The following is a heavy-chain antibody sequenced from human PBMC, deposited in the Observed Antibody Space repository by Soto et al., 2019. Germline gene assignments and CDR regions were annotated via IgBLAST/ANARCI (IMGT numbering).Heavy chain of an antibody. CDR2: ISSSSSYI. J-gene: IGHJ6*03. D-gene: IGHD2-8*01. V-gene: IGHV3-21*01. CDR3: ARVLGYCTNGVCYNENYYYYYMDV. Sequence: PGGSLRLSCAASGFTFSSYAMSWVRQAPGKGLEWVSSISSSSSYIYYADSVKGRFTISRDNAKNSLYLQMNSLRAEDTAVYYCARVLGYCTNGVCYNENYYYYYMDVWGKGTTVTVSS. CDR1: GFTFSSYA.